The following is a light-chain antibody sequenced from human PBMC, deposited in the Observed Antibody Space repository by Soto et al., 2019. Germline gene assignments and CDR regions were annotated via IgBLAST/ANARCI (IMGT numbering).Light chain of an antibody. Sequence: DIQMTQSPSTLSASVGDRVTITCRAGQSISSWLAWYQQKPGKAPKLLIYDASSLESGVPSRFSGSGSGTEFTLTISSLQSDDFATSYCQQYNSYSGRTFGQGTKVEIK. J-gene: IGKJ1*01. CDR3: QQYNSYSGRT. CDR2: DAS. V-gene: IGKV1-5*01. CDR1: QSISSW.